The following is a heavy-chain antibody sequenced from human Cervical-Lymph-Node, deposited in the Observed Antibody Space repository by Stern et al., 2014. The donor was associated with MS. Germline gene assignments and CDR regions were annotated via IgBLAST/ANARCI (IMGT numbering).Heavy chain of an antibody. Sequence: EVQLVESGAGLIQPGGSLRLSCAASGFTLSSSYMSWVRQAPGTGLERVSAIHHGGATDYADSVKGRFTIYRDSSKNTLFLQMNSLRSEDTAEYYCARDRDAVLMDRGVNYGMDVWGQGTPVTVS. D-gene: IGHD3-10*01. CDR1: GFTLSSSY. V-gene: IGHV3-53*01. CDR2: IHHGGAT. J-gene: IGHJ6*02. CDR3: ARDRDAVLMDRGVNYGMDV.